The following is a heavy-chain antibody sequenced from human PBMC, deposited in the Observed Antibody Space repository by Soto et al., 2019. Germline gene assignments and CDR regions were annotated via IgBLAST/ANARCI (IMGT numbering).Heavy chain of an antibody. CDR2: ISPHSGGA. CDR3: AREEQTGANYFLDY. CDR1: GYTFTGYY. J-gene: IGHJ4*02. V-gene: IGHV1-2*02. Sequence: ASVKVSCKASGYTFTGYYIHWVRQAPGQGLEWTGSISPHSGGANYAQKFQGRVTMTRDTSITSVYMELSRLTSDDTAVYFCAREEQTGANYFLDYWGQGTLVTVSS. D-gene: IGHD7-27*01.